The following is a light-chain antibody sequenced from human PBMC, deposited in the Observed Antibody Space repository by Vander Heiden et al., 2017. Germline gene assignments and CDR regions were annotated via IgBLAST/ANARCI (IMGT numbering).Light chain of an antibody. CDR2: EAS. CDR3: QRHGNWPLT. V-gene: IGKV3-11*01. CDR1: ESGSSY. J-gene: IGKJ5*01. Sequence: EIGLTHSPSPLSLSPGETAPLSCRASESGSSYLARYQQKPGQAPRLLSHEASNRATGIPARLSGSGSGTDVTLTISSLEPEDFAVYYCQRHGNWPLTFGQGTRLEIK.